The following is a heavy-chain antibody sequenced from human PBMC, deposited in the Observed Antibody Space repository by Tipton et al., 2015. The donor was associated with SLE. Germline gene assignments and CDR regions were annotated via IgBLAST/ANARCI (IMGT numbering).Heavy chain of an antibody. CDR2: INHSGST. J-gene: IGHJ4*02. D-gene: IGHD3-10*01. CDR1: GGSFSGYY. Sequence: TLSLTCAVYGGSFSGYYWSWIRQPPGKGLEWIGEINHSGSTNYNPSLKSRLTISVDTSKNQFSLKLSSVTAADTAVYYCARFGVWFGELLTLDYWGQGTLVTVSS. V-gene: IGHV4-34*01. CDR3: ARFGVWFGELLTLDY.